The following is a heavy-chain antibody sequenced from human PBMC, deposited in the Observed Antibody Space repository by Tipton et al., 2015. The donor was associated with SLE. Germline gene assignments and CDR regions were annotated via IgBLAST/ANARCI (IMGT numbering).Heavy chain of an antibody. Sequence: TLSLTCTVSGGSISSYYWSWIRQPPGKGLEWIGYIYYSGSTNYNPSLKSRVTISVDTSKNQFSLKLSSVTAADTAVYYCARAHSSGYLGAFDIWGQGTMVTVSS. J-gene: IGHJ3*02. CDR2: IYYSGST. D-gene: IGHD3-22*01. CDR3: ARAHSSGYLGAFDI. CDR1: GGSISSYY. V-gene: IGHV4-59*12.